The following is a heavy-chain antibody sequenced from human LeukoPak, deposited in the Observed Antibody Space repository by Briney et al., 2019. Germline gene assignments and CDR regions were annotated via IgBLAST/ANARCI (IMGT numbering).Heavy chain of an antibody. J-gene: IGHJ4*02. D-gene: IGHD6-6*01. CDR1: GFTFSSYA. CDR2: IRYDGSNK. CDR3: AKRAAARRDLDY. Sequence: PGGSLRLSCAASGFTFSSYAMHWVRQAPGKGLEWVAFIRYDGSNKYYADSVKGRFTISRDNSKNTLYLQMNSLRAEDTAVYYCAKRAAARRDLDYWGQGTLVTVSS. V-gene: IGHV3-30*02.